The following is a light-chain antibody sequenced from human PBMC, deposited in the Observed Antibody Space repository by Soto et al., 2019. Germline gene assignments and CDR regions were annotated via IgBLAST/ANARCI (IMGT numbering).Light chain of an antibody. J-gene: IGKJ2*01. V-gene: IGKV3-11*01. CDR1: QSVGTW. CDR2: ETS. Sequence: EIVLTQSPATLSLSPGERATLSCRASQSVGTWLAWYHQKPGQAPRLLLYETSNRAPGIPARFSGSGSGTDFTLTISSLEPEDFAVYYCQHRADWPPVTFGQGTKLEIK. CDR3: QHRADWPPVT.